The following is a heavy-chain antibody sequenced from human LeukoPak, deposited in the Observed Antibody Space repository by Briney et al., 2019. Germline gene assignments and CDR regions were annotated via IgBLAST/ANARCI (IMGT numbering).Heavy chain of an antibody. J-gene: IGHJ4*02. CDR1: GGSISSYS. D-gene: IGHD5-18*01. V-gene: IGHV4-59*01. Sequence: PSETLSLTCTVSGGSISSYSWSWIRQPPGKVLEWIGYISYSGSTNYNPSLKSRVTISVDTSKNQFSLKLSSVTAADTAVYYCAREDTSMGFRVDYWGQGTLVTVSS. CDR3: AREDTSMGFRVDY. CDR2: ISYSGST.